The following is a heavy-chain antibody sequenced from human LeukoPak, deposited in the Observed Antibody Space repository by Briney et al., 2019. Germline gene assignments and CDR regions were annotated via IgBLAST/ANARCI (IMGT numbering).Heavy chain of an antibody. Sequence: GESLKISCKGSGSRFTSYWISWVRQMPGKGLEWMGRIDPSDSYTNYSPSFQGHVTISADRSISTAYLQWSSLKASDTAMYYCARQAGVAAYSMGWFDPWGQGTLVTVSS. V-gene: IGHV5-10-1*01. CDR1: GSRFTSYW. CDR3: ARQAGVAAYSMGWFDP. CDR2: IDPSDSYT. D-gene: IGHD2-15*01. J-gene: IGHJ5*02.